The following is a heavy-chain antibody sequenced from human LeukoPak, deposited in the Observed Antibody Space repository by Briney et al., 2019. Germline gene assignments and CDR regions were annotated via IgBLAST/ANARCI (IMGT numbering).Heavy chain of an antibody. CDR1: GGSISSYY. J-gene: IGHJ2*01. CDR2: IYYSGNT. V-gene: IGHV4-59*01. D-gene: IGHD3-16*01. CDR3: ARDHYDYGMYFDL. Sequence: PAETLSLTCTVSGGSISSYYWSWIRQPPGKGLEWIGYIYYSGNTNYNPSLKSRVTISVDTSKNQFSLKLSSVTAADTAVYYCARDHYDYGMYFDLWGRGTPDT.